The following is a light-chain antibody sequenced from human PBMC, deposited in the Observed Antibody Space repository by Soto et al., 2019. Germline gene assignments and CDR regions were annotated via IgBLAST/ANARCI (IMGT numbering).Light chain of an antibody. CDR2: GAS. CDR1: QSVGSN. J-gene: IGKJ1*01. CDR3: QQYKNGWA. V-gene: IGKV3-15*01. Sequence: EIVMTQSPATLSVSPGEGATLSCRASQSVGSNLAWYQQKPGQAPRLLIYGASTRATGIPARFIGGGSGTEFTPTISSLQSEDFAVYYCQQYKNGWAFGQGTKVEI.